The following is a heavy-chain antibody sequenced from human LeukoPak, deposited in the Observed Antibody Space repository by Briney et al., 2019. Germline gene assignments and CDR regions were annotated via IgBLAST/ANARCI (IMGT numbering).Heavy chain of an antibody. CDR3: ARDRLGYCSSTSCSRTLFHNNWFDP. Sequence: ASVMVSCKASGYTFTGYYMHWVRQAPGQGLEWMGWINPNSGGTDYAQKFQGRVAMTRDTSISTAYMELSRLRSDDTAVYYCARDRLGYCSSTSCSRTLFHNNWFDPWGQGTLVTVSS. CDR2: INPNSGGT. V-gene: IGHV1-2*02. D-gene: IGHD2-2*01. CDR1: GYTFTGYY. J-gene: IGHJ5*02.